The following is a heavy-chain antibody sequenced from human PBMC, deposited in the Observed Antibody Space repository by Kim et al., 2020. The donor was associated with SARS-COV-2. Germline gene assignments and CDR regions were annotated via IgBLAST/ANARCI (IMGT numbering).Heavy chain of an antibody. CDR2: INPNSGAT. V-gene: IGHV1-2*02. J-gene: IGHJ4*02. D-gene: IGHD3-9*01. CDR3: ARDILTGTTILDF. Sequence: ASVKVSCKGFGYTFPAYYVHWVRQAPGQRFEWMGWINPNSGATNYAQKFEGRVTMTRDTSIYTAYMELSGLTSDDTAVYFCARDILTGTTILDFWGQGTVVTVAS. CDR1: GYTFPAYY.